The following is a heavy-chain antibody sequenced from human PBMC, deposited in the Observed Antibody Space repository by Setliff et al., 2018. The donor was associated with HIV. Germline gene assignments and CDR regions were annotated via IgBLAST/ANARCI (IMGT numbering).Heavy chain of an antibody. J-gene: IGHJ3*02. V-gene: IGHV4-4*07. CDR1: GASISSYY. D-gene: IGHD7-27*01. CDR2: IYTSGGT. Sequence: PSETLSLTCTVSGASISSYYWSWIRQPAGKGLEWIGRIYTSGGTKYNPSLKSRVTMSIDTSKNQFSLKLSSLTAADTAVYYCARLWGSAQAFDIWGQGTMVTVSS. CDR3: ARLWGSAQAFDI.